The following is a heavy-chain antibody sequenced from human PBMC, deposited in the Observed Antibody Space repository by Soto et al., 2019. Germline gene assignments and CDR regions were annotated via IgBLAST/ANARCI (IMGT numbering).Heavy chain of an antibody. Sequence: EVQLVETGGGLIQPGGSLRLSCAASGFTVSTNYMSWFRQAPGKGLEWVSLIYSGGSTYYADSVKGRFTISSDNSKNTLYLQMTSLRAEDTAVYYCVSRSSGYPYYFYYWGQGTLVAVSS. J-gene: IGHJ4*02. CDR2: IYSGGST. D-gene: IGHD3-22*01. CDR3: VSRSSGYPYYFYY. V-gene: IGHV3-53*02. CDR1: GFTVSTNY.